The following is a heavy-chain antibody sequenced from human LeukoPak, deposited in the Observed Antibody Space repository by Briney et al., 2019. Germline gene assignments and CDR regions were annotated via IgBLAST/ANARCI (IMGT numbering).Heavy chain of an antibody. V-gene: IGHV3-23*01. Sequence: GGSLRLSCAASGFTFSSYAMSWVRQAPGKGLEWVSAISGSGGSTYYADSVKGRFTISRDNSKNTLYLQMNSLRAEDTAVYYCAKRRIAAAGTLGRYFQHWGQGTLVTVSS. CDR3: AKRRIAAAGTLGRYFQH. CDR1: GFTFSSYA. D-gene: IGHD6-13*01. CDR2: ISGSGGST. J-gene: IGHJ1*01.